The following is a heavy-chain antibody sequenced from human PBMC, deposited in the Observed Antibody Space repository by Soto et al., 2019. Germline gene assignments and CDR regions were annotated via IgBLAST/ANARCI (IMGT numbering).Heavy chain of an antibody. V-gene: IGHV1-8*01. CDR1: GYTFTSND. Sequence: QVQLVQSGAEVKKPGASVKVSCKASGYTFTSNDINWMRQATGQGLEWMGWMNHNSGHTNYAQKFQGRVTMTRDTSISTADMELTNLRSEDTAIYYCASDMITTWGQGTLVTVSS. J-gene: IGHJ5*02. CDR2: MNHNSGHT. CDR3: ASDMITT. D-gene: IGHD3-16*01.